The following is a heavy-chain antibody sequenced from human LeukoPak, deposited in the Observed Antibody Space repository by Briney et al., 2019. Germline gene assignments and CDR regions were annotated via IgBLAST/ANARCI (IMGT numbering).Heavy chain of an antibody. J-gene: IGHJ4*02. CDR1: GLTFSDYG. CDR2: IWHDGSKE. D-gene: IGHD1-1*01. Sequence: GGSLRLSCAASGLTFSDYGMHWVRQAPGKGLEWVAVIWHDGSKENYADSVRGRFTISRDNSKNTLYLEMDSLRAEDTAVYYCVKELSNWNYFDYWGQGTLVTASS. CDR3: VKELSNWNYFDY. V-gene: IGHV3-33*06.